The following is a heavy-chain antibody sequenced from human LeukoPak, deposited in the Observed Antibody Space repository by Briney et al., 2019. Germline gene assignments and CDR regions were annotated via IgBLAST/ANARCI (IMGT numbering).Heavy chain of an antibody. D-gene: IGHD6-19*01. CDR2: IYTSGST. CDR1: GGSISSYY. V-gene: IGHV4-4*07. Sequence: PSETLSLTCTVSGGSISSYYWSWLRQPAGKGLEWIGRIYTSGSTNYNPSLKSRVTMSVDTSKNQFSLKLSSVTAADTAVYYCARDSSGLYKYYFDYWGQGTLVTVPS. J-gene: IGHJ4*02. CDR3: ARDSSGLYKYYFDY.